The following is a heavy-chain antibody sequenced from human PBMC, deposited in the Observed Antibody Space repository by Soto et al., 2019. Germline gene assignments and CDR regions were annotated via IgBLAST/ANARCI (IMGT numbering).Heavy chain of an antibody. D-gene: IGHD2-8*01. CDR2: ISGSGGST. CDR3: AKGPFRYCTNGVCYTPFDP. Sequence: GGSLRLSCAASGFTFSSYAMSWVRQAPGKGLEWVSAISGSGGSTYYADSVKGRFTISRDNSKNTLYLQMNSLRAEDTAVYYCAKGPFRYCTNGVCYTPFDPWGQGTLVTVSS. J-gene: IGHJ5*02. CDR1: GFTFSSYA. V-gene: IGHV3-23*01.